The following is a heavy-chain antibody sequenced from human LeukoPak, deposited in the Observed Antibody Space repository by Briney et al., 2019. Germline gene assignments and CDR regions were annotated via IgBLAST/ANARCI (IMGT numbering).Heavy chain of an antibody. D-gene: IGHD1-14*01. CDR3: ARGRPYNVGLPPWFDP. CDR2: IYYSGTT. J-gene: IGHJ5*02. V-gene: IGHV4-39*07. Sequence: PSETLSLTCTVSGGSISSNSDYWGWIRQPPGKGLEWIGSIYYSGTTYYNPSLKSRVTISVDTSRNQFSLNLSSTTAADTAVYYCARGRPYNVGLPPWFDPWGQGTLVTVSS. CDR1: GGSISSNSDY.